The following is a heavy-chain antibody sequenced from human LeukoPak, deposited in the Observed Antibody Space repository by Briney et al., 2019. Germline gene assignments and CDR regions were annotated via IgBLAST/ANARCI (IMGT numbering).Heavy chain of an antibody. CDR2: IIPIFGTA. Sequence: SVKASCKASGGTFSSYAISWVRQAPGQGLEWMGGIIPIFGTANYAQKFQGRVTITADESTSTAYMELSSLRSEDTAVYYCATDYGGNSLPWYWGQGTLVTVSS. CDR3: ATDYGGNSLPWY. CDR1: GGTFSSYA. J-gene: IGHJ4*02. D-gene: IGHD4-23*01. V-gene: IGHV1-69*01.